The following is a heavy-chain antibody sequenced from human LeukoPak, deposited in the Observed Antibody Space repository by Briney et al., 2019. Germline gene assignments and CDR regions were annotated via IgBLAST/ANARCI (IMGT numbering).Heavy chain of an antibody. Sequence: PGGSLRLSCAASGFTFNDYAMHWVRQAPGEGLEWVSGISWHSGSIDYADSVKGRFIISRDNAKSSLYLQMNSLIAEDTALYYCARDIGGSAQNPDYWGQGTLVTVSS. CDR3: ARDIGGSAQNPDY. J-gene: IGHJ4*02. D-gene: IGHD3-10*01. CDR2: ISWHSGSI. V-gene: IGHV3-9*01. CDR1: GFTFNDYA.